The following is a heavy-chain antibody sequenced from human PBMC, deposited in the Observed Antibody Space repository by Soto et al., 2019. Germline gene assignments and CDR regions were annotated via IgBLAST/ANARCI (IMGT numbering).Heavy chain of an antibody. D-gene: IGHD6-6*01. Sequence: QVQLQESGPGLVKPSQTLSLTCTVSGGSLRSSGGYSWIWIRQHPRKGLECIGYIYYSGSTYFNPPIKSRLTISVDTSKNQFSLQPSSLTAAHTAVYYWARPGHSSSSEAANRFDPWGQATLVSVSS. V-gene: IGHV4-31*03. J-gene: IGHJ5*02. CDR2: IYYSGST. CDR3: ARPGHSSSSEAANRFDP. CDR1: GGSLRSSGGYS.